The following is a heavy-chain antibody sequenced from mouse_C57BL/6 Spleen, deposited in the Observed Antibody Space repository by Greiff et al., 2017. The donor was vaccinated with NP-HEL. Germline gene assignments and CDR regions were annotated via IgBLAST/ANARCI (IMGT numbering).Heavy chain of an antibody. V-gene: IGHV2-9-1*01. CDR1: GFSLTSYA. CDR2: IWTGGGT. Sequence: QVQLKQSGPGLVAPSQSLSITCTVSGFSLTSYAISWVRQPPGKGLEWLGVIWTGGGTNYNSALKSRLSISKDNSKSQVFLKMNSLQTDDTARYYCARNDYGSRGHYAMDYWGQGTSVTVSS. D-gene: IGHD1-1*01. CDR3: ARNDYGSRGHYAMDY. J-gene: IGHJ4*01.